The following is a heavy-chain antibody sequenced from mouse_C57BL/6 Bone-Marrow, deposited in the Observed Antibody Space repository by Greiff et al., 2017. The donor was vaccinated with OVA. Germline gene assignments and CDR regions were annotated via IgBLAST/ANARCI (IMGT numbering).Heavy chain of an antibody. CDR2: ISNGGGST. V-gene: IGHV5-12*01. CDR3: ARDYSNYDWYFDV. J-gene: IGHJ1*03. CDR1: GFTFSDYY. Sequence: EVMLVESGGGLVQPGGSLKLSCAASGFTFSDYYMYWVRQTPEKRLEWVAYISNGGGSTYYPDTVKGRFTISRDNAKNTLYLQMSRLKSEDTAMYYCARDYSNYDWYFDVWGTGTTVTVSS. D-gene: IGHD2-5*01.